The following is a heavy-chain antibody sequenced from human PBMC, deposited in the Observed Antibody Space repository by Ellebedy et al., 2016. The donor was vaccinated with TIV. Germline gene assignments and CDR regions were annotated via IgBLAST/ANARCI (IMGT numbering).Heavy chain of an antibody. CDR2: INHSGST. J-gene: IGHJ5*02. D-gene: IGHD3-9*01. Sequence: GSLRLSCAVYGGSFSGYYWSWIRQPPGKGLEWIGEINHSGSTNYNPSLKSRVTVSVDTSKNQFSLKLSSVTAADTAVYYCARRGPLTISDNWFDPWGQGTLVTVSS. CDR1: GGSFSGYY. V-gene: IGHV4-34*01. CDR3: ARRGPLTISDNWFDP.